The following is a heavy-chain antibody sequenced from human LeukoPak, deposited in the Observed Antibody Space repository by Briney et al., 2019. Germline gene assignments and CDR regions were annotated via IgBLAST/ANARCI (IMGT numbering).Heavy chain of an antibody. J-gene: IGHJ5*02. V-gene: IGHV4-34*01. Sequence: SETLSLTCAVSGGSFSGYYWSWIRQPPGKGLELIGEINHSGSTNYNPSLRSRVTISVDTSKNQFSLKLSSVTAADTAVYYCARTVVAATLGWFDPWGQGTLVTVSS. CDR3: ARTVVAATLGWFDP. D-gene: IGHD2-15*01. CDR2: INHSGST. CDR1: GGSFSGYY.